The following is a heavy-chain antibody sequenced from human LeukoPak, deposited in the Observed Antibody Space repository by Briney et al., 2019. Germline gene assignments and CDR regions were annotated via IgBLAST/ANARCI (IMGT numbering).Heavy chain of an antibody. D-gene: IGHD1/OR15-1a*01. J-gene: IGHJ5*02. CDR2: IYTDGST. CDR3: AKVYSWNNVFDP. CDR1: GGSISGYY. V-gene: IGHV4-4*07. Sequence: PSETLSLTCTVSGGSISGYYWTWIRQPAGKVLEWVARIYTDGSTDYNPSLKSRVTMSIDTSKSQFSLKLSSVTAADTAVYYCAKVYSWNNVFDPWGQGTPVTVSS.